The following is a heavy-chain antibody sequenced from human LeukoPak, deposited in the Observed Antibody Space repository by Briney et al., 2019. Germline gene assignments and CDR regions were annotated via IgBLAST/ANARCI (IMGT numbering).Heavy chain of an antibody. CDR3: ARGRITAGGYDF. Sequence: GGSLRLSCAAFGFTFSSYALNWVRQAPGKGLEWVSVISGSGGTVFYADSVKGRFTISRDSAKNSLYLQMDSLRDEDTAVYYCARGRITAGGYDFWGQGTLVTVSS. CDR1: GFTFSSYA. D-gene: IGHD6-13*01. J-gene: IGHJ4*02. V-gene: IGHV3-48*02. CDR2: ISGSGGTV.